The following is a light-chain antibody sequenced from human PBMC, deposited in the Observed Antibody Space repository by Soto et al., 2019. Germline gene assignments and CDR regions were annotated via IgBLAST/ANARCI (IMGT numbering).Light chain of an antibody. V-gene: IGKV3-20*01. J-gene: IGKJ1*01. CDR1: QSVSNNY. CDR3: QQFGSSGT. Sequence: EIVLTQSPGTLSLSPGERATLSCRASQSVSNNYLAWYQQKPGQAPRLLIYGASNRATGIPDRFSGSGSVTDFTLTISRLEPENFAEYYCQQFGSSGTVGQGTKVDIK. CDR2: GAS.